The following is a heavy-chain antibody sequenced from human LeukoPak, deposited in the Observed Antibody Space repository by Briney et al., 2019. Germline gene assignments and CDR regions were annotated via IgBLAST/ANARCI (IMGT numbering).Heavy chain of an antibody. CDR2: IYYSGST. J-gene: IGHJ3*02. CDR3: ARHVEVRGVNAFDI. CDR1: GGSISSSSYY. V-gene: IGHV4-39*01. D-gene: IGHD3-10*01. Sequence: SETLSLTCTVSGGSISSSSYYWGWIRQPPGKGLEWIGSIYYSGSTYYNPSLKSRVTISVDTSKNQFSLKLSSVTAADTAVYYCARHVEVRGVNAFDIWGQGPMVTVSS.